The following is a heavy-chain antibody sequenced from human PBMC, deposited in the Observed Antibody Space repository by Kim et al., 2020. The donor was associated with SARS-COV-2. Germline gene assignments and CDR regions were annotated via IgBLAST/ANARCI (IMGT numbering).Heavy chain of an antibody. CDR2: ISSSSRYI. CDR1: GFTFSSYS. V-gene: IGHV3-21*01. D-gene: IGHD6-13*01. J-gene: IGHJ4*02. CDR3: ARESLAAAGTDFDY. Sequence: GGSLRLSCAASGFTFSSYSMNWVRQAPGKGLEWVSSISSSSRYIYYADSVKGRFTISRDNAKNSLYLQMNSLRAEDTAVYYCARESLAAAGTDFDYWGQGTLVTVAS.